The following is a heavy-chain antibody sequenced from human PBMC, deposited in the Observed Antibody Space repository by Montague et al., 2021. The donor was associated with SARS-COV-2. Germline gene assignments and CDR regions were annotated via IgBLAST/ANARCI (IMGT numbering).Heavy chain of an antibody. V-gene: IGHV4-59*08. CDR1: GGSISSHY. CDR3: ARHRQLACVDAFDI. J-gene: IGHJ3*02. CDR2: SHSSEGT. Sequence: SETLSLTCTVSGGSISSHYWCWIRLPPGPGLEWVGHSHSSEGTRYSPSPRRRGTISIDTSKNKFYLKLSFVTAADTAIYYCARHRQLACVDAFDIWGQGTMVTVSS. D-gene: IGHD6-13*01.